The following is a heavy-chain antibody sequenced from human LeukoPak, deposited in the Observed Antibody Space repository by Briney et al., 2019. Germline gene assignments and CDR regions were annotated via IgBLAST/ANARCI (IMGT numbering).Heavy chain of an antibody. CDR1: GFTVSSNY. D-gene: IGHD5-18*01. Sequence: GGSLRLSCAASGFTVSSNYMSWVRQAPGKGLEWVSVIYSGGSTYYADSVKGRFTISRDNSKNTLYLQMNSLRAGDTAVYYCARGRSWFQLSDYYGMDVWGQGTTVTVSS. CDR2: IYSGGST. V-gene: IGHV3-66*01. CDR3: ARGRSWFQLSDYYGMDV. J-gene: IGHJ6*02.